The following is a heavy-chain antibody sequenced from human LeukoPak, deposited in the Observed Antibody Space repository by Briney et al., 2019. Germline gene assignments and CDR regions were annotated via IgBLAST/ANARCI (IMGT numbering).Heavy chain of an antibody. CDR2: INPSGGST. D-gene: IGHD5-18*01. V-gene: IGHV1-46*01. J-gene: IGHJ4*02. CDR3: ARDPPPGYSHTGNTFDY. Sequence: ASVKVYCKASGYTFTSYYMHWVRQAPGQGLEWMGIINPSGGSTSYAQKFQGRVTMTRDTSTSTVYMELSSLRSEDTAVYYCARDPPPGYSHTGNTFDYWGQGTLVTVSS. CDR1: GYTFTSYY.